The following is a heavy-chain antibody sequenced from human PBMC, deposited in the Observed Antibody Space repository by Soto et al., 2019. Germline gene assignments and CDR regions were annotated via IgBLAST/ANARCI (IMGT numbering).Heavy chain of an antibody. D-gene: IGHD2-21*01. V-gene: IGHV3-33*01. CDR2: IWSDGIQE. Sequence: PGGSLRLSCAASGFTFSAYGMHWIRQAPGKGLECVAIIWSDGIQEEYAKSVKGRFTISRDNFRNTLYLQMNNLRAEDTAVYYCARDAVQLWSYVGTSDIWGQGTLVTVSS. CDR3: ARDAVQLWSYVGTSDI. CDR1: GFTFSAYG. J-gene: IGHJ3*02.